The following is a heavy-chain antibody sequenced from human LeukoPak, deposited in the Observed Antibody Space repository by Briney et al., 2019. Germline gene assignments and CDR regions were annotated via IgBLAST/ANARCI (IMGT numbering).Heavy chain of an antibody. CDR3: ARSRGYCSGGSCYQIAFDI. CDR2: INHSGST. D-gene: IGHD2-15*01. J-gene: IGHJ3*02. V-gene: IGHV4-34*01. Sequence: PSETLSLTCAVYGGSFSGYYWSWVRQPPGKGLEWIGEINHSGSTNYNPSLKSRVTISVDTSKNQFSLKLSSVTAADTAVYYCARSRGYCSGGSCYQIAFDIWGQGTMVTVSS. CDR1: GGSFSGYY.